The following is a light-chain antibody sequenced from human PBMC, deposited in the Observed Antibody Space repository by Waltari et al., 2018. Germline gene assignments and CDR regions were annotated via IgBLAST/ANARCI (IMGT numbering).Light chain of an antibody. CDR2: WAS. J-gene: IGKJ1*01. Sequence: DIVMNQSPDSLAVSLGERATINCKSSQSVLYSSNNKSYLAWYQHKPGQPPKLLIYWASTRESGVPDRFSGSGSGTDFTLTISSLQAEDVAVYYCQQYYSTPWTFGQGTKVEI. V-gene: IGKV4-1*01. CDR1: QSVLYSSNNKSY. CDR3: QQYYSTPWT.